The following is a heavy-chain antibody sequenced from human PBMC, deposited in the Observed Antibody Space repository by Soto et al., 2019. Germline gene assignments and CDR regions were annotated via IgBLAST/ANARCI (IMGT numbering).Heavy chain of an antibody. V-gene: IGHV4-31*03. CDR2: IYYSGST. Sequence: QVQLQESGPGLVKPSQTLSLTCTVSGGSISSGGYYWSWIRQHPGKGLEWIGYIYYSGSTYYNPSLKSRVTISVDTSKNQFSLKLSSVTAADTAVYYCAREGYSSSWSYYYGMDVWGQGTTVTVSS. CDR3: AREGYSSSWSYYYGMDV. D-gene: IGHD6-13*01. CDR1: GGSISSGGYY. J-gene: IGHJ6*02.